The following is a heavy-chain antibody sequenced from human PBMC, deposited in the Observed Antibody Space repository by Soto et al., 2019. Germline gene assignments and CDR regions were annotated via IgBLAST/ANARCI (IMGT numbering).Heavy chain of an antibody. CDR3: AKGRSYYYYYGVDV. CDR2: IIDSGGST. Sequence: GVSLRLSCAASGFTFSSCVMGWVRQAPGKGLEWVSDIIDSGGSTYYADSVKGRFTISRDNSKSTLYLQMNSLRAEDTALYYCAKGRSYYYYYGVDVWGQGTTVTVS. J-gene: IGHJ6*02. CDR1: GFTFSSCV. V-gene: IGHV3-23*01.